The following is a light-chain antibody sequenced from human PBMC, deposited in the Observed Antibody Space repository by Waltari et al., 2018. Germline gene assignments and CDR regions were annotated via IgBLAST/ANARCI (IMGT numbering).Light chain of an antibody. CDR1: QGITSY. Sequence: IQLTQSPSSLSASVGDRVTITCRASQGITSYLAWYQQKPGNHPKLLIHGASTLQSGVPSRFSGSGSGTDFTLTISSLQPEDFATYYCQQLSSYPLTFGGGTKVQIK. J-gene: IGKJ4*01. CDR2: GAS. V-gene: IGKV1-9*01. CDR3: QQLSSYPLT.